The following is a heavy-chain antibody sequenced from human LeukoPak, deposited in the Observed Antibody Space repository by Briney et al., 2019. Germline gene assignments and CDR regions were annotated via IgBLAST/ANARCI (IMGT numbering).Heavy chain of an antibody. CDR2: VNPNSGGT. CDR1: GYTFTGYY. D-gene: IGHD4-4*01. J-gene: IGHJ5*02. V-gene: IGHV1-2*02. Sequence: GASVKVSCKASGYTFTGYYILWVRQAPGQGLEWMGWVNPNSGGTKYAQKFQGRVNITRDTSTATGFMELTGLKSDDTAVYFCARVLGAETTFDPWGQGTLVSVSS. CDR3: ARVLGAETTFDP.